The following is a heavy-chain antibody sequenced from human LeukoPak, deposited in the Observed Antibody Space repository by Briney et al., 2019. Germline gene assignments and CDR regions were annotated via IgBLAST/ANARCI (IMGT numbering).Heavy chain of an antibody. CDR2: IDWDDDK. CDR1: GFSLSTSGMC. V-gene: IGHV2-70*11. Sequence: SGPTLVNPPQTLTLTYTFSGFSLSTSGMCVSWIHQPPGKALEWLARIDWDDDKYYRTSLNTRLTISKDTSKNQVVLTMTNMDPVDTATYYCARSTGDYFDYWGQGTLVTVSS. D-gene: IGHD7-27*01. J-gene: IGHJ4*02. CDR3: ARSTGDYFDY.